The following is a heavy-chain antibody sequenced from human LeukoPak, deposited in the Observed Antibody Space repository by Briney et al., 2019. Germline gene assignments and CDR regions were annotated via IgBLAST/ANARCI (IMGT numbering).Heavy chain of an antibody. V-gene: IGHV1-69*13. Sequence: ASVKVSCKASGGTFSSYAISWVRQAPGQGLEWMGGIIPIFGTANYAQKFQGRVTITADESTSTAYMELSSLRSEDTAVYYCARDSVRGIAVADTYYYYYYGMDVWGQGTTVTVSS. D-gene: IGHD6-19*01. CDR2: IIPIFGTA. CDR1: GGTFSSYA. CDR3: ARDSVRGIAVADTYYYYYYGMDV. J-gene: IGHJ6*02.